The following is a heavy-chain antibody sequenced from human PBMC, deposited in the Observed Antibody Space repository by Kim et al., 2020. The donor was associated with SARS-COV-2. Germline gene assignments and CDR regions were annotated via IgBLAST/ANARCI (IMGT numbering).Heavy chain of an antibody. D-gene: IGHD3-10*01. CDR2: ISGDGGST. V-gene: IGHV3-43*02. J-gene: IGHJ4*02. CDR3: AKATTGPYGSGSYYNPFFDY. CDR1: GFTFDDYA. Sequence: GGSLRLSCAASGFTFDDYAMHWVRQAPGKGLEWVSLISGDGGSTYYADSVKGRFTISRDNSKNSLYLRMNSLRTEDTALYYCAKATTGPYGSGSYYNPFFDYWGQGTLVTVSS.